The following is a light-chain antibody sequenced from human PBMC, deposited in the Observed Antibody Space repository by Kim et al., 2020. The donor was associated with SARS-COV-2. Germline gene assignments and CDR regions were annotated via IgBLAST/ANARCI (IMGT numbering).Light chain of an antibody. CDR3: QQYGSTPLT. CDR1: QSVSSSN. CDR2: DAS. J-gene: IGKJ4*01. Sequence: PGEKATLSGRASQSVSSSNLAWYQQKPGQPPRLLMYDASSRATGIPDRFSGSGSGTDFTLTISRLEPEDFAVYYCQQYGSTPLTFGGGTKVDIK. V-gene: IGKV3-20*01.